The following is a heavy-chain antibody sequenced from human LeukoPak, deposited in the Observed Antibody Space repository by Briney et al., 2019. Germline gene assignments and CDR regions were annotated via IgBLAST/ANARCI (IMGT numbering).Heavy chain of an antibody. CDR3: TRVLWSGYFGHAFDI. CDR2: IYYTGST. Sequence: SETLSLTCTVSGGSISNYYWSWIRQPPGKGLEWIGYIYYTGSTSYNPSLKSRVTISVDTSKKQFFLKLRSVTAADTAVYYCTRVLWSGYFGHAFDIWGQGTTVTVSS. J-gene: IGHJ3*02. V-gene: IGHV4-59*01. CDR1: GGSISNYY. D-gene: IGHD3-3*01.